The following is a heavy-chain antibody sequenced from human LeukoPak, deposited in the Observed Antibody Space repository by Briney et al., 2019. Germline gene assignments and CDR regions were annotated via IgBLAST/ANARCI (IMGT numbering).Heavy chain of an antibody. V-gene: IGHV1-69*13. J-gene: IGHJ4*02. CDR1: GDTFSIYG. CDR3: ARGPSYSPVDY. D-gene: IGHD4-11*01. Sequence: SVKVSCKAVGDTFSIYGINWVRQAPGQGLEWMGGIIPISGAAEYAQKFQGRVTITADEPTTTAYMELTSLTSDDTAVYYCARGPSYSPVDYWGQGTLVTVSS. CDR2: IIPISGAA.